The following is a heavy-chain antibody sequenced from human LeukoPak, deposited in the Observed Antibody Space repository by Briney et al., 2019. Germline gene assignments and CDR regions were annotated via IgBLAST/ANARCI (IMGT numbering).Heavy chain of an antibody. CDR1: GFTFSSYD. J-gene: IGHJ2*01. Sequence: GGSLRLSCAASGFTFSSYDMHWVRQATGKGLEWVSAIGTAGDTYYPGSVKGRFTISRENAKNSLYLQMNSLRAGDTAVYYCARGSSWCWYFDLWGRGTLVTVSS. CDR3: ARGSSWCWYFDL. CDR2: IGTAGDT. D-gene: IGHD6-13*01. V-gene: IGHV3-13*04.